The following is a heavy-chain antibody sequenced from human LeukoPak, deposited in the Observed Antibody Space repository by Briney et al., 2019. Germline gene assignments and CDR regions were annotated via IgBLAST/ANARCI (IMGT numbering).Heavy chain of an antibody. CDR2: ISGNNDNP. V-gene: IGHV1-18*01. J-gene: IGHJ4*02. Sequence: ASVKVSCKTSGYTFSNFGISWVRQSPGQGLECMAWISGNNDNPNYGQKFQGRFTVTTDSSTSTAYMELRNLRSDDTAVYYCARDGTSTDDYWGQGTLVTVSS. CDR3: ARDGTSTDDY. CDR1: GYTFSNFG. D-gene: IGHD2-2*01.